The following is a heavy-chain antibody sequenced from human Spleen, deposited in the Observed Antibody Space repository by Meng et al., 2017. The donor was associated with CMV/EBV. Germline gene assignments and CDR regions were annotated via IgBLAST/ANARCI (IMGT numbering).Heavy chain of an antibody. Sequence: SETLSLTCAVYGGSFSGYYWSWIRQPPGKWLEWIGEINHSGSTNYNPSLKSRVTISVDTSKNQFSLKLSSVTAADTAVYYCARFLSYGDSPFDYWGQGTLVTVSS. V-gene: IGHV4-34*01. CDR3: ARFLSYGDSPFDY. CDR2: INHSGST. CDR1: GGSFSGYY. J-gene: IGHJ4*02. D-gene: IGHD4-17*01.